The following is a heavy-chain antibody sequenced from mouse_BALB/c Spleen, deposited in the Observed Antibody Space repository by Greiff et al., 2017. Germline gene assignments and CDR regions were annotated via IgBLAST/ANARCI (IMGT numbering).Heavy chain of an antibody. V-gene: IGHV5-9-4*01. CDR3: ARDSLFAY. CDR1: GFTFSSYA. J-gene: IGHJ3*01. CDR2: ISSGGSYT. Sequence: VQLQQSGGGLVKPGGSLKLSCAASGFTFSSYAMSWVRQSPEKRLEWVAEISSGGSYTYYPDTVTGRFTISRDNAKNTLYLEMSSLRSEDTAMYYCARDSLFAYWGQGTLVTVSA.